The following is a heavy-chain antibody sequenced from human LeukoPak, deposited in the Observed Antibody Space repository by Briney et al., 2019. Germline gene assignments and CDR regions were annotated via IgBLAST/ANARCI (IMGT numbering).Heavy chain of an antibody. CDR2: IYYSGST. CDR3: APYNSSGYKFDY. J-gene: IGHJ4*02. D-gene: IGHD3-22*01. V-gene: IGHV4-59*08. CDR1: GGSISSYF. Sequence: SETLSLTCTVSGGSISSYFWSWIRQPPGKGLEWIGYIYYSGSTNYNPSLKSRVTISVDTSKNQFSLKLSSVTAADTAVYYCAPYNSSGYKFDYWSQGTLVTVSS.